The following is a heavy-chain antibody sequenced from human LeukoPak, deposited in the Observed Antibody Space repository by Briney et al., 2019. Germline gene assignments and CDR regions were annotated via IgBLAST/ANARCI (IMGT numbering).Heavy chain of an antibody. D-gene: IGHD2-2*01. J-gene: IGHJ4*02. CDR3: AKDHSTTWLGSFNY. CDR1: GFTFNSYA. V-gene: IGHV3-23*01. CDR2: IGGGGENT. Sequence: PGGSLRLSCAASGFTFNSYALSWVRQAPGKGLEWVSTIGGGGENTYYADSVKGRFTISRDSSKNTVYLHMRSLRADDTAVYYCAKDHSTTWLGSFNYWGQGTLVTVSS.